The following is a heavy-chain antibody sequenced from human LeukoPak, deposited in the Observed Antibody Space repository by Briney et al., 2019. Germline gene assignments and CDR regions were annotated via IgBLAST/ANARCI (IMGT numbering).Heavy chain of an antibody. V-gene: IGHV3-30-3*01. J-gene: IGHJ6*03. CDR2: ISYDGSNK. CDR3: ARGADYYYYYMDV. CDR1: GFTFSSYA. Sequence: GGSLRLSCAASGFTFSSYAMHWVRQAPGKGLEWVAVISYDGSNKYYADSVEGRFTISRDNSKNTLYLQMNSLRAEDTAVYYCARGADYYYYYMDVWGKGTTVTDSS. D-gene: IGHD4/OR15-4a*01.